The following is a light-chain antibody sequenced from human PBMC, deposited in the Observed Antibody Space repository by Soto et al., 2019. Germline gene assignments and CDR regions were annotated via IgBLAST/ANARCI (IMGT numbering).Light chain of an antibody. V-gene: IGKV3-11*01. CDR3: QQRSNWPPVFT. CDR1: QSVSSY. CDR2: DAS. J-gene: IGKJ3*01. Sequence: EIVLTQSPATLSLSPGERATLSCRASQSVSSYLAWYQQKPGQAPRLLIYDASNRATGIPAMFSGSGSGTGFTLTIRSLEPEDFAVYYCQQRSNWPPVFTFGPGTKVDIK.